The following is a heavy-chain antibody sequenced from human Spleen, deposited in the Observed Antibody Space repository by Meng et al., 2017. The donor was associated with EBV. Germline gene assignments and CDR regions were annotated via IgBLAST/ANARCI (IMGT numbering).Heavy chain of an antibody. J-gene: IGHJ4*02. CDR3: ARGQLEDSRGFPPYFDF. Sequence: LQGSVPGVVNPPGTLSRTGAVSGVTLRSSNGCILVPQAPGTGLEWIGEIYPTVSANYNPALNSRVTISVDKSKNLFSLNLSSVTAADTAVYYCARGQLEDSRGFPPYFDFWGQGTLVTVSS. CDR1: GVTLRSSNG. V-gene: IGHV4-4*03. CDR2: IYPTVSA. D-gene: IGHD3-22*01.